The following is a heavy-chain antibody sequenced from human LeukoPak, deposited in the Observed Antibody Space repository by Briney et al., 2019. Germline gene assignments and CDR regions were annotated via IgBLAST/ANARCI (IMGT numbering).Heavy chain of an antibody. CDR1: GFTFSPYS. V-gene: IGHV3-21*01. CDR3: ARASLAVNDAFDI. CDR2: INTSNRYI. Sequence: PGGSLRLSCAASGFTFSPYSMNWVRQAPGKGLEWVSSINTSNRYIDYADSVKGRFTISRDNANNSLHLQMNRLTAEDTAIYYCARASLAVNDAFDIWGQGTMVTVSS. D-gene: IGHD4-11*01. J-gene: IGHJ3*02.